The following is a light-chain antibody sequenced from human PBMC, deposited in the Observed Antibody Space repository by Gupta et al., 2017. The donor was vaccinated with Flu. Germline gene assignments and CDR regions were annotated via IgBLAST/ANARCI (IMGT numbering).Light chain of an antibody. J-gene: IGKJ1*01. Sequence: LLIYAASILQRGVPPRFSGSGSGTDFTLTISYLHPEDFATYFCQQTDIPPWTFGQGTKVEIK. V-gene: IGKV1-39*01. CDR2: AAS. CDR3: QQTDIPPWT.